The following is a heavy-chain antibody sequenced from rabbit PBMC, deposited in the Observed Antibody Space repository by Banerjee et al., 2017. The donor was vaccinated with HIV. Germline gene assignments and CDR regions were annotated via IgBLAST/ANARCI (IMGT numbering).Heavy chain of an antibody. CDR3: ARDLAGVIGWNFNL. CDR2: IDPVLGVT. CDR1: GFDFSNYY. J-gene: IGHJ4*01. Sequence: QLKETGGGLVQPGGSLKLSCKASGFDFSNYYMSWVRQAPGKGLEWIGYIDPVLGVTYYASWVNGRFTISSHNAQNTLYLQLNSLTAADTATYFCARDLAGVIGWNFNLWGPGTLVT. D-gene: IGHD4-1*01. V-gene: IGHV1S7*01.